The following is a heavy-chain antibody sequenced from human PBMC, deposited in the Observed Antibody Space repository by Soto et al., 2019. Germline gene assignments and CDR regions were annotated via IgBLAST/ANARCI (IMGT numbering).Heavy chain of an antibody. Sequence: QITLKESGPTLVKPTQTLTLTCTFSGFSLSTSGVGVGWIRQPPGTALEWLALIYWNDDKRYSPSLKSRLTLTTDTSKNQLVLKMNNMDPVDTATYYCAHQGRGYIYGLFDDWGQGTLVTVSS. CDR3: AHQGRGYIYGLFDD. V-gene: IGHV2-5*01. CDR1: GFSLSTSGVG. J-gene: IGHJ4*02. CDR2: IYWNDDK. D-gene: IGHD5-18*01.